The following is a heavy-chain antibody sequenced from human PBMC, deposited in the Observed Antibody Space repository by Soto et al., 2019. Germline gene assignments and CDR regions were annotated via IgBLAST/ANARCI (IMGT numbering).Heavy chain of an antibody. V-gene: IGHV3-9*01. D-gene: IGHD2-2*01. CDR2: ISWNSGSI. CDR1: GFTFDDYA. CDR3: ASSTSYYYYYYMDV. J-gene: IGHJ6*03. Sequence: PGGSLRLSCAASGFTFDDYAMHWVRQAPGKGLEWVSGISWNSGSIGYADSVKGRFTISRDNAKNSLYLQMNSLRAEDTALYYCASSTSYYYYYYMDVWGKGTTVTVSS.